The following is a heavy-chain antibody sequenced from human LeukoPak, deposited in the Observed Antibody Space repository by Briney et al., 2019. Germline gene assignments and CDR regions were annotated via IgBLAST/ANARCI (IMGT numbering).Heavy chain of an antibody. D-gene: IGHD3-22*01. CDR3: AKRGVVIRVILVGFHKEAYYFDS. CDR1: GITLSNYG. J-gene: IGHJ4*02. CDR2: ISGSGGST. V-gene: IGHV3-23*01. Sequence: PGGSLRLSCAVSGITLSNYGMSWVRQAPGKGLEWVAGISGSGGSTNYADSVKGRFTISRDNRKNTLYLQMNSLRAEDTAVHFCAKRGVVIRVILVGFHKEAYYFDSWGQGALVTVSS.